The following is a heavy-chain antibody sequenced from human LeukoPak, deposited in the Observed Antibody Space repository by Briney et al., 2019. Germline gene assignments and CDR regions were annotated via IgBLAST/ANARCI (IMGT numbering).Heavy chain of an antibody. CDR3: AKEGRQQLPDAFDI. Sequence: GGSLRLSCAASGFTFDDYAMHRVRQAPGKGLEWVSGISWNSGSIGYADSVKGRFTISRDNAKNSLNLQMNSLRAEDTAVYYCAKEGRQQLPDAFDIWGQGTMVTVSS. V-gene: IGHV3-9*01. CDR1: GFTFDDYA. D-gene: IGHD6-13*01. J-gene: IGHJ3*02. CDR2: ISWNSGSI.